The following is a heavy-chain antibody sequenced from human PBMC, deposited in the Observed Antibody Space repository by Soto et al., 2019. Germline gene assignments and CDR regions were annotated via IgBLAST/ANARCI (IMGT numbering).Heavy chain of an antibody. D-gene: IGHD3-3*02. CDR2: IMPVFPTP. J-gene: IGHJ6*01. CDR1: GGTFRTSA. Sequence: QVQLVQSGAEVKKPGSSVKVSCKTSGGTFRTSAISWVRQAPGQGLEWMGGIMPVFPTPDYAQKFQGRVTISGDESSSKGYMGLGRLRSEDTAVYYWARDKDRQPLGGNYLYLMEGRGQGTTVTVSS. CDR3: ARDKDRQPLGGNYLYLMEG. V-gene: IGHV1-69*12.